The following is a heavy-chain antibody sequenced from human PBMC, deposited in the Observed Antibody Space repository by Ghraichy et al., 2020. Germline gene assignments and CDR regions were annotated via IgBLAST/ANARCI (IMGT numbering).Heavy chain of an antibody. CDR1: GDSISRSNYY. D-gene: IGHD2-8*02. J-gene: IGHJ4*02. V-gene: IGHV4-39*01. CDR2: ISYSGTT. CDR3: ARGGVSYSDH. Sequence: SQTLSLTCTVSGDSISRSNYYWVWFRQPPGKGLEWIGSISYSGTTYYNPSLKSRITISVDTSKNQFSLKVTSVTAAVTAVYYCARGGVSYSDHWGQGTLVTVSS.